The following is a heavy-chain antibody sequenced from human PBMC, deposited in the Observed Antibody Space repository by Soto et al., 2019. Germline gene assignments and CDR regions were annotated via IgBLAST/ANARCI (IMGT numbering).Heavy chain of an antibody. Sequence: SETLSLTYAVCGGAFSVNNWLGIHQAPGKGLEWIGEINHSGSTNYNPSLKSRVTISVDTSKNQFSLKLSSVTAADTAVYYCARRRDGYNYVFEYWGQGTLVTVSS. J-gene: IGHJ4*02. CDR1: GGAFSVNN. V-gene: IGHV4-34*01. D-gene: IGHD5-12*01. CDR2: INHSGST. CDR3: ARRRDGYNYVFEY.